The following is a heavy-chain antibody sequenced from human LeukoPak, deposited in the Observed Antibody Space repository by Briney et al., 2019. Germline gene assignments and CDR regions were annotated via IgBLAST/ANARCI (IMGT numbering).Heavy chain of an antibody. V-gene: IGHV3-9*01. J-gene: IGHJ5*02. D-gene: IGHD3-3*01. CDR3: AKDLTTP. Sequence: PGRSLRLPCAASGFTFDDYAMHWVRQAPGKGLEWVSGISWNSGSIGYADSVKGRFTISRDNAKNSLYLQMNSLRAEDTALYYCAKDLTTPWGQGTLVTVSS. CDR1: GFTFDDYA. CDR2: ISWNSGSI.